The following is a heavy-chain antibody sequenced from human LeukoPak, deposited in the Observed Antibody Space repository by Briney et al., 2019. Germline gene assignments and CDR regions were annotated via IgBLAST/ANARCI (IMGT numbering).Heavy chain of an antibody. Sequence: ASVKVSCKASGYTFTVSGINWVRQAPGQGVEWMGWISAYNGNTHYAQNLQGRVTMTTDKSTSTAYMELRSLRSDDTAVYYCAKDLYYYGSSGYYGEYWGQGTLVTVSS. CDR3: AKDLYYYGSSGYYGEY. D-gene: IGHD3-22*01. J-gene: IGHJ4*02. CDR2: ISAYNGNT. V-gene: IGHV1-18*01. CDR1: GYTFTVSG.